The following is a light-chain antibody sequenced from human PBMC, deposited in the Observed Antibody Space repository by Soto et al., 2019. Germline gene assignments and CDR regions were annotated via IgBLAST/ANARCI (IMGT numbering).Light chain of an antibody. J-gene: IGKJ1*01. CDR1: QSVSSN. V-gene: IGKV3-20*01. CDR3: QQYGSSPWT. Sequence: EIVMTQSPATLSVSPGERVTLSCRASQSVSSNLGWYQQKPVLAPRLLIYGASSRATGIPDRFSGSGSGTDFTLTITRLEPEDFAVYYCQQYGSSPWTFGQGTKVDIK. CDR2: GAS.